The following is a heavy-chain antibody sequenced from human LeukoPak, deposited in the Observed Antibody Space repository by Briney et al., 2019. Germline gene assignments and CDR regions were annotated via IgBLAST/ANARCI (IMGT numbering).Heavy chain of an antibody. CDR1: GFTFSSYS. CDR2: ISSSSSYI. V-gene: IGHV3-21*04. J-gene: IGHJ6*02. D-gene: IGHD6-6*01. CDR3: ARDPYSSTWSYGMDV. Sequence: GGSLRLSCAASGFTFSSYSMNWVRQAPGKGLEWVSSISSSSSYIYYADSVKGRFTISRDNAKNSLYLQMNTLRAEDTAVYYCARDPYSSTWSYGMDVWGQGTTVTVSS.